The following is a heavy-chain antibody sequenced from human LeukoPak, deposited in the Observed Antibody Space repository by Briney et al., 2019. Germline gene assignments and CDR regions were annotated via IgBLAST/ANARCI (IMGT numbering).Heavy chain of an antibody. CDR1: GYTLTGYY. V-gene: IGHV1-2*02. D-gene: IGHD3-22*01. CDR2: INPNSGGT. CDR3: ARDLAMIVVVPRDDAFDI. J-gene: IGHJ3*02. Sequence: ASVKVSCKASGYTLTGYYMHWVRQAPGQGLEWMGWINPNSGGTNYAQKFQGRVTMTRDTSISTAYMELSRLRSDDTAVYYCARDLAMIVVVPRDDAFDIWSQGTMVTVSS.